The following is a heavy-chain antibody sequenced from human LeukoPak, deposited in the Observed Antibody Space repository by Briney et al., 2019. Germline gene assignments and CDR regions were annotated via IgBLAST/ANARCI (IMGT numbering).Heavy chain of an antibody. D-gene: IGHD2-2*01. J-gene: IGHJ6*02. V-gene: IGHV3-23*01. Sequence: GGSLRLSCAASGFTFSSYAMSWVRQAPGKGLEWVSGITGSGGGTYYADSVKGRFTISRDNSKNTQCLQMNSLRAEDTAVYYCAKLRSSNYYFYGMDVWGQGTTVTVSS. CDR2: ITGSGGGT. CDR3: AKLRSSNYYFYGMDV. CDR1: GFTFSSYA.